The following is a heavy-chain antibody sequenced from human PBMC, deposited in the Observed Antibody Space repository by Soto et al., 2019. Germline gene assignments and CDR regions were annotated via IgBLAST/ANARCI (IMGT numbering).Heavy chain of an antibody. CDR2: ISAYNGNK. CDR3: ARDIVVVPAATPDAFDI. Sequence: ASVKVSCKASGYTFTSYDISWVRQAPGQGLEWMGWISAYNGNKKYAQKLQGRVTMTTDTSTSTAYMELRSLRSDDTAVYYCARDIVVVPAATPDAFDIWGQGTMVTVSS. J-gene: IGHJ3*02. V-gene: IGHV1-18*01. CDR1: GYTFTSYD. D-gene: IGHD2-2*01.